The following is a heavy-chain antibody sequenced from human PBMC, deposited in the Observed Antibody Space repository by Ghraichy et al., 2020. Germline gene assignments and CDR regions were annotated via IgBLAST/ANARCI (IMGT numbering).Heavy chain of an antibody. V-gene: IGHV3-72*01. CDR2: IRNKAKSYVT. CDR1: GFTFSDYN. Sequence: GGSLRLSCAASGFTFSDYNMDWVRQAPGKGLEWVGRIRNKAKSYVTEYAASVKGRFTISRDDSKDSLYLQMSSLKTEDTAVYYCARPAGTTNPIDRAFDIWGQGTMGTVSS. J-gene: IGHJ3*02. CDR3: ARPAGTTNPIDRAFDI. D-gene: IGHD1-7*01.